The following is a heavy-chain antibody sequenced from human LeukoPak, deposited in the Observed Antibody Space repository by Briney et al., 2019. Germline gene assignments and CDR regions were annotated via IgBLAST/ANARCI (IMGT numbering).Heavy chain of an antibody. Sequence: SETLSLTCAVSGASISSGYYWAWARQPPGKGLEWIASIHGTGNTYYNPSLKSRVTMSLDTSKHHFSLTLRSVTAADTAVYFCASGSGHLFDDWGQGTLVTVSS. CDR3: ASGSGHLFDD. V-gene: IGHV4-38-2*01. CDR1: GASISSGYY. J-gene: IGHJ4*02. D-gene: IGHD2-15*01. CDR2: IHGTGNT.